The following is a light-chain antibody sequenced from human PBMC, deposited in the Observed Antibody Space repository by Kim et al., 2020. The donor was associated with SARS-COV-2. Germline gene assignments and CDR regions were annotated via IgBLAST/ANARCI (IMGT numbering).Light chain of an antibody. V-gene: IGKV1-9*01. CDR2: AAS. J-gene: IGKJ5*01. Sequence: ASAGDRVTITCRASQGISTHLAWYQQKPGKAPNLLIYAASTLQSGVPSRFSGSGSGTDFTLTISSLQPEDFATYYCQHLNSYPITFGQGTRLEIK. CDR3: QHLNSYPIT. CDR1: QGISTH.